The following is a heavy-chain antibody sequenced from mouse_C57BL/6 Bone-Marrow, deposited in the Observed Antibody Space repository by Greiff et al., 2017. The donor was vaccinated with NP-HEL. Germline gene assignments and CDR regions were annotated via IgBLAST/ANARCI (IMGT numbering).Heavy chain of an antibody. J-gene: IGHJ1*03. D-gene: IGHD2-2*01. CDR1: GFTFSDYY. CDR2: ISNGGGST. V-gene: IGHV5-12*01. Sequence: EVQLVESGGGLVQPGGSLKLSCAASGFTFSDYYMYWVRQTPEKRLEWVAYISNGGGSTYYPDTVKGRFTISSDNAKNTLYLQMSRLKSEDTAMYYCARHRPIYYGSYWYFDVWGTGTTVTVSS. CDR3: ARHRPIYYGSYWYFDV.